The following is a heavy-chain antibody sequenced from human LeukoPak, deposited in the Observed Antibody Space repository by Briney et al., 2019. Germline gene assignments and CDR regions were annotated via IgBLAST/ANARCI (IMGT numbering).Heavy chain of an antibody. CDR2: INPNSGGT. Sequence: GASVKVSCKASGYTFTGYYMHWVRQAPGQGLEWMGWINPNSGGTNYAQKFQGRVTMTRDTSISTAYMELRSLRSDDTAVYYCAGGYCSSTSCYDSTPFDYWGQGTLVTVSS. CDR1: GYTFTGYY. CDR3: AGGYCSSTSCYDSTPFDY. D-gene: IGHD2-2*01. V-gene: IGHV1-2*02. J-gene: IGHJ4*02.